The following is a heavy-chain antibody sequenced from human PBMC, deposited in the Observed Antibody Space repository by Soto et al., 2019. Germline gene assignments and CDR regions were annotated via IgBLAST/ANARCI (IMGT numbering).Heavy chain of an antibody. D-gene: IGHD3-22*01. CDR2: IIPIFGTA. Sequence: SVKISCNASGGTFSSYAISWLRQAPGQRLEWMGGIIPIFGTANYAKKFQGRVTITADKSTSTAYMGLSSLRSEDTVVYYWASYDSSGYSSDYWGQGTLVTVSS. CDR3: ASYDSSGYSSDY. CDR1: GGTFSSYA. V-gene: IGHV1-69*06. J-gene: IGHJ4*02.